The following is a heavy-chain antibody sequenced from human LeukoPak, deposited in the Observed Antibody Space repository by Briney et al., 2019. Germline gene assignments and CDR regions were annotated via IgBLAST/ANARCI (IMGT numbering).Heavy chain of an antibody. Sequence: ASVKVSCKASGYTFTGYYMHWVRQAPGQGLEWMGWINPNSGGTNYAQKFQGRVTMTRDTSISTAYMELSRLRSDDTAVYYCARITGDYYDSSGYDYWGQGTLSPSPQ. CDR3: ARITGDYYDSSGYDY. CDR2: INPNSGGT. J-gene: IGHJ4*02. D-gene: IGHD3-22*01. CDR1: GYTFTGYY. V-gene: IGHV1-2*02.